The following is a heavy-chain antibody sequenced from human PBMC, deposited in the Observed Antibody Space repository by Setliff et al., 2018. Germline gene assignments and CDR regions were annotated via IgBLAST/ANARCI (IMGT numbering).Heavy chain of an antibody. CDR2: VRSNSVGGTT. J-gene: IGHJ4*02. D-gene: IGHD3-10*01. Sequence: PGGSLRLSCAAPGFTFSNAWMSWVRQAPGKGLEWVGRVRSNSVGGTTEYGAPVKGRFTISRDDSKDTVYLQMNDLKTEDTGVYYCTGRTYGHQLGDYWGQGTLVTVSS. CDR1: GFTFSNAW. CDR3: TGRTYGHQLGDY. V-gene: IGHV3-15*01.